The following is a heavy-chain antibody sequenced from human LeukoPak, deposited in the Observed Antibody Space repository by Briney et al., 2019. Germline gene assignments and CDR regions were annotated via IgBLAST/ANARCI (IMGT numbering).Heavy chain of an antibody. D-gene: IGHD4-17*01. V-gene: IGHV1-69*04. J-gene: IGHJ5*02. CDR2: IIPIFGIA. CDR1: GGTFSSYA. CDR3: ARSTVTTSGWLDP. Sequence: GASVKVSCKASGGTFSSYAISWVRQAPGQGLEWMGRIIPIFGIANYAQKFQGRVTITADKSTSTAYMELSSLRSEDTAVYYCARSTVTTSGWLDPWGQGTLVTVSS.